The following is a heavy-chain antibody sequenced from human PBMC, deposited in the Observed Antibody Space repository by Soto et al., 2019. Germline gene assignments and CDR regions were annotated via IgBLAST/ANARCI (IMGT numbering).Heavy chain of an antibody. J-gene: IGHJ6*02. CDR3: ARSSLAVAGMGSMDV. CDR2: IIPIFGTA. V-gene: IGHV1-69*12. Sequence: QVQLVQSGAEVKKPGSSVKVSCKASGGTFSSYAISWVRQAPGQGLEWMGGIIPIFGTANYAQKFQGRVTIXXDXSXXTAYMELSRLRSEDTAVYYCARSSLAVAGMGSMDVWGQGTTVTVSS. D-gene: IGHD6-19*01. CDR1: GGTFSSYA.